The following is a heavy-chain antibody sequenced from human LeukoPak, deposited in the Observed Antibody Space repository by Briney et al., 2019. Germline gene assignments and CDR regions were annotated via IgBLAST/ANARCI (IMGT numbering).Heavy chain of an antibody. V-gene: IGHV3-15*07. Sequence: PGESLRLSCAASGFALNNAWMNWVRQAPGKGLEWVGRIKSKTDGGTTDYAAPVKGRFTISRDDSKNTLYLQMNSLKTEDTAVYYCTTASGVTYYYDSSGYYYYYWGQGTLVTVSS. CDR2: IKSKTDGGTT. CDR1: GFALNNAW. J-gene: IGHJ4*02. CDR3: TTASGVTYYYDSSGYYYYY. D-gene: IGHD3-22*01.